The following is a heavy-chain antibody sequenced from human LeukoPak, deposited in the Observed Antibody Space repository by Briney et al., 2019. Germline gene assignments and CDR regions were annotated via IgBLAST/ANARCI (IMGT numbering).Heavy chain of an antibody. CDR3: ARRLIAVAGTFFDY. CDR1: GYSFTNNW. CDR2: IYPGDSET. Sequence: GESLKISCKGSGYSFTNNWIGWVRQIPGKGLEWMGIIYPGDSETRYSPSFGGQVTISADKSISTAYLQWSSLKASDTAMYYCARRLIAVAGTFFDYWGQGTLVTVSS. J-gene: IGHJ4*02. D-gene: IGHD6-19*01. V-gene: IGHV5-51*01.